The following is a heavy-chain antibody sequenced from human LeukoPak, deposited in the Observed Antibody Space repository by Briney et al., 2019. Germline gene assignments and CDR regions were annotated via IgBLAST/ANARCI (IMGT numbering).Heavy chain of an antibody. CDR1: GFTFSSYS. Sequence: GGSLRLSCAASGFTFSSYSMNWVRQAPGKGLERVSSIRSSSSYIYYADSVKGRFTISRDNAKNSLYLQMNSLRAEDTAVYYCARVTPNYYDSSGYYLFDPWGQGTLVTVSS. J-gene: IGHJ5*02. CDR3: ARVTPNYYDSSGYYLFDP. V-gene: IGHV3-21*01. D-gene: IGHD3-22*01. CDR2: IRSSSSYI.